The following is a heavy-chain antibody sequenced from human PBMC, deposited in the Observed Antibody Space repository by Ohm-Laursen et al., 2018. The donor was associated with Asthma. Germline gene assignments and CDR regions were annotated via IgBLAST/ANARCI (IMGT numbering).Heavy chain of an antibody. CDR3: ARVLSYHDHSSYYDRIDY. CDR2: ISAYNGNT. V-gene: IGHV1-18*04. CDR1: GYTFTNYG. D-gene: IGHD3-22*01. Sequence: SSVKVSCKTSGYTFTNYGFSWVRQAPGQGLEWMAWISAYNGNTNYAPKFQDRVTMTTDTSTSTAYMELRGLRSDDTAVYYCARVLSYHDHSSYYDRIDYWGQGSLVAVSS. J-gene: IGHJ4*02.